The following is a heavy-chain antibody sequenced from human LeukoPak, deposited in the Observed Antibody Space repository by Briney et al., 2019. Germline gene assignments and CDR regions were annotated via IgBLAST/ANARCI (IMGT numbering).Heavy chain of an antibody. CDR2: IYTSGST. CDR3: ARDQGSGSYPYYYYYMDV. D-gene: IGHD1-26*01. J-gene: IGHJ6*03. Sequence: PSETLSLTCTVSGGSISSYYWSWIRQPAGKGLEWIGRIYTSGSTNYNPSLESRVTMSVDTSKNQFSLKLSSVTAADTAVYYCARDQGSGSYPYYYYYMDVWGKGTTVTVS. CDR1: GGSISSYY. V-gene: IGHV4-4*07.